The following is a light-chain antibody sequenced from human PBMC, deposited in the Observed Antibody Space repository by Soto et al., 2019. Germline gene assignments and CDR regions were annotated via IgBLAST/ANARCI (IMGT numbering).Light chain of an antibody. CDR2: AAS. V-gene: IGKV3-15*01. Sequence: ETVMTQSPATLSVSPGGRATLSCRASQSVNSNLAWYQKKPGQAPRLLIYAASTRATGIPARFSGSGSGTEFTLTISSLQSEDFAVYYCQQYNNWPLQTFGQGTKVDIK. CDR3: QQYNNWPLQT. CDR1: QSVNSN. J-gene: IGKJ1*01.